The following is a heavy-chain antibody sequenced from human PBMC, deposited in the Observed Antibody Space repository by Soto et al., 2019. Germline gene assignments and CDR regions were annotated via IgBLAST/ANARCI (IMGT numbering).Heavy chain of an antibody. V-gene: IGHV3-21*01. J-gene: IGHJ6*02. Sequence: GGSLRLSCAASGFTFSSYSMNWVRQAPGKGLEWVSSISSSSSYIYYADSVKGRFTISRDNAKNSLYLQMNSLRAEDTAVYYCARNGPTTHYYGMDVWGQGTTVTVSS. CDR2: ISSSSSYI. D-gene: IGHD2-8*01. CDR3: ARNGPTTHYYGMDV. CDR1: GFTFSSYS.